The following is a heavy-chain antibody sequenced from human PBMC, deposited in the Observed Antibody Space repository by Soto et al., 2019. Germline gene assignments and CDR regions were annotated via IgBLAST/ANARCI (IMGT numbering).Heavy chain of an antibody. CDR1: GFTFSSYP. Sequence: GGSLRLSCAASGFTFSSYPMNLVRQAPGKGLECVSAIRASVGTTYSADSVKGRFTISRDNSKNTLYLQMNSLRAEDTAVNYCAKRSSSSTFDYWGQGTLVTVSS. V-gene: IGHV3-23*01. D-gene: IGHD6-6*01. J-gene: IGHJ4*02. CDR3: AKRSSSSTFDY. CDR2: IRASVGTT.